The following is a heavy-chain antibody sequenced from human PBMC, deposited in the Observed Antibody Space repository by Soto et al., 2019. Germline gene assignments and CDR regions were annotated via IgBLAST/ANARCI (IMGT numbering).Heavy chain of an antibody. CDR3: GRCPGWLREGRGWFDP. CDR1: GYTFTSYA. V-gene: IGHV1-3*01. Sequence: QVQLVQSGAEVKKPGASVKVSCKASGYTFTSYAMHWVRQAPGQRLEWMGWINAGNGNTKYSQKFQGRVTAGRGNTKHSSKFPGRVTNTSDRSARTAYMELSSLRYEDTAVYYCGRCPGWLREGRGWFDPWGQGTLVTVSS. D-gene: IGHD5-12*01. J-gene: IGHJ5*02. CDR2: INAGNGNT.